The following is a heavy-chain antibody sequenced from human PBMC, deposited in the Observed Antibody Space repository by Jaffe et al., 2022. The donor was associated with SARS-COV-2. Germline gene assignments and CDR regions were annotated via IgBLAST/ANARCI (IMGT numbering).Heavy chain of an antibody. J-gene: IGHJ4*02. Sequence: QLQLQESGPGLVKPSETLSLTCTVSGGSISSSDYSWGWIRQPPGKGLEWIGTIYYSGSTYYNPSLKSRVTISVDTSKNQFSLKLYSVTAADTAVYYCARHETSGPGVDNRDYFDYWGQGTLVTVSS. V-gene: IGHV4-39*01. D-gene: IGHD6-19*01. CDR2: IYYSGST. CDR3: ARHETSGPGVDNRDYFDY. CDR1: GGSISSSDYS.